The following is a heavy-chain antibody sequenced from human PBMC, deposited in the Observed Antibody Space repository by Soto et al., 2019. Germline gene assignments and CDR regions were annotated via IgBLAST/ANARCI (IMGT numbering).Heavy chain of an antibody. CDR3: ARDMGSLWFGELSGAFDI. CDR2: IYSGGST. D-gene: IGHD3-10*01. J-gene: IGHJ3*02. Sequence: GGSLRLSCAASGFTVSSNYMSWVRQAPGKGLEWVSVIYSGGSTYYADSVKGRFTISRDNSKNTLYLQMNSLRAEDTAVYYCARDMGSLWFGELSGAFDIWGQGTMVTVSS. V-gene: IGHV3-66*01. CDR1: GFTVSSNY.